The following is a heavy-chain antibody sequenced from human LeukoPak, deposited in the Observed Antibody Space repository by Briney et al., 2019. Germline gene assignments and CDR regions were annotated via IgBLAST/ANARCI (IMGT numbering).Heavy chain of an antibody. CDR2: IIPIFDTA. D-gene: IGHD6-19*01. V-gene: IGHV1-69*05. CDR3: ARDQWLPIYYYYGMDV. Sequence: WASVKVSCKASGGTFSNYAISWVRQAPGQGLEWMGGIIPIFDTANYARKFQGRVTITRDTSASTAYMELSSLRSEDTAVYYCARDQWLPIYYYYGMDVWGQGTTVTVSS. CDR1: GGTFSNYA. J-gene: IGHJ6*02.